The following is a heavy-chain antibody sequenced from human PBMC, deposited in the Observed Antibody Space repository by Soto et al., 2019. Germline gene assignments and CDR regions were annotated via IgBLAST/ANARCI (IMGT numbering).Heavy chain of an antibody. J-gene: IGHJ4*02. Sequence: EVQLVESGGGLVQPGGSLRLSCAASGFTFSDHYMDWVRQAPGKGLEWVGRTRNKANSYTTEYAASVKGRFTISRDDSKNSLYLQMNSLKTEDTAVYFCARGGGGGPFEYWGQGALVIVSS. V-gene: IGHV3-72*01. D-gene: IGHD2-21*01. CDR2: TRNKANSYTT. CDR1: GFTFSDHY. CDR3: ARGGGGGPFEY.